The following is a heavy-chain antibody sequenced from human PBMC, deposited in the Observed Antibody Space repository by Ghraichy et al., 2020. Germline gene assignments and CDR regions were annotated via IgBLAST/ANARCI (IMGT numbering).Heavy chain of an antibody. CDR3: ARRTVVVVAASPNDAFDI. Sequence: SETLSLTCTVSGGSISSSSYYWGWIRQPPGKGLEWIGSIYYSGSTYYNPSLKSRVTISVDTSKNQFSLKLSSVTAADTAVYYCARRTVVVVAASPNDAFDIWGQGTMVTVSS. V-gene: IGHV4-39*01. CDR2: IYYSGST. CDR1: GGSISSSSYY. D-gene: IGHD2-15*01. J-gene: IGHJ3*02.